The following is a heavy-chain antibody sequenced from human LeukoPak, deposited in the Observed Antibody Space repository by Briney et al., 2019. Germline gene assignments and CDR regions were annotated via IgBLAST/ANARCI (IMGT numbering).Heavy chain of an antibody. Sequence: GGSLRLSCAASGFTFSSYAVHWVRQAPGKGLEWVAVISYDGSNKYYADSVKGRFTISRDNSKNTLYLQMNSLRAEDTAVYYCARELPDYYYYYGMDVWGQETTVTVSS. D-gene: IGHD1-26*01. V-gene: IGHV3-30-3*01. CDR3: ARELPDYYYYYGMDV. CDR1: GFTFSSYA. CDR2: ISYDGSNK. J-gene: IGHJ6*02.